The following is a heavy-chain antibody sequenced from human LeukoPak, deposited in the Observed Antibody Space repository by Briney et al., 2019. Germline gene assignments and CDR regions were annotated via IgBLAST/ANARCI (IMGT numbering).Heavy chain of an antibody. CDR2: ISYDGSNK. CDR1: GFTSSSYA. CDR3: ARSGSGTMVRGGFDP. D-gene: IGHD3-10*01. J-gene: IGHJ5*02. Sequence: PGRSLRLSCAASGFTSSSYAMHWVRQAPGKGLEWVAVISYDGSNKYYADSVKGRFTISRDNSKNTLYLQMNSLRAEDTAVYYCARSGSGTMVRGGFDPWGQGTLVTVSS. V-gene: IGHV3-30*04.